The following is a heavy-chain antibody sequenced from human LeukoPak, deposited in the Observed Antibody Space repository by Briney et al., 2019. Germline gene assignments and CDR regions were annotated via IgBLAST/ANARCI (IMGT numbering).Heavy chain of an antibody. V-gene: IGHV1-18*01. CDR3: ARSYGQQLVLGWFDP. CDR1: GYSFSTYA. CDR2: ISAYNGNT. Sequence: ASVKVSCKASGYSFSTYAIQWVRQAPGQGLEWMGWISAYNGNTNYAQKLQGRVTMTTDTSTSTAYMELRSLRSDDTAVYYCARSYGQQLVLGWFDPWGQGTLVTVSS. D-gene: IGHD6-13*01. J-gene: IGHJ5*02.